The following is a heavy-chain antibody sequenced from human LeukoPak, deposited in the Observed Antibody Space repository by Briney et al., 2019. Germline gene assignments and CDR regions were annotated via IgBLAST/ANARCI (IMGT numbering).Heavy chain of an antibody. CDR2: VSISGGSI. V-gene: IGHV3-11*04. CDR1: GFTFSDYY. D-gene: IGHD1-26*01. CDR3: ARSKWERGHHHFFYMDG. J-gene: IGHJ6*03. Sequence: PGGSLRLSCAASGFTFSDYYMTWIRQAPGKALEWVSYVSISGGSIYYADSVKGRFTISRDNAKNSLSLQMNSLRAEDTAVYYCARSKWERGHHHFFYMDGWGKGTKVTGSS.